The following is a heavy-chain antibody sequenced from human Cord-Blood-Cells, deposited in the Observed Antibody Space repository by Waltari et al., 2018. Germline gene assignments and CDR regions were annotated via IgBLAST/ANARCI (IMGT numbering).Heavy chain of an antibody. V-gene: IGHV4-34*01. J-gene: IGHJ6*03. CDR1: GGSFSGYY. CDR2: INHSGST. Sequence: QVQLQQWGAGLLKPSETLSLTCAVYGGSFSGYYWSWIRQPPGKGLEWIGEINHSGSTNYNPSLKSRFTISVDTSKNQFSLKLSSVTAADTAVYYCARRQPYSYGYYYYYYMDVWGKGTTVTVSS. CDR3: ARRQPYSYGYYYYYYMDV. D-gene: IGHD5-18*01.